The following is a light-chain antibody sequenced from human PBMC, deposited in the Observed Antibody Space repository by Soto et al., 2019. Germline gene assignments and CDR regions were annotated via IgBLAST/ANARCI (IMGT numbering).Light chain of an antibody. V-gene: IGLV2-8*01. Sequence: QSVLTQPPSASGSPGQSVTISCAGTINDVGGYNYVSWYQQHPGKVPQLMIYQVTKRPSGVPDRFSASKSDTTASLTISGRQAEDEGDYYCMSYAGGNRFVFGTGTKLTVL. CDR1: INDVGGYNY. CDR3: MSYAGGNRFV. CDR2: QVT. J-gene: IGLJ1*01.